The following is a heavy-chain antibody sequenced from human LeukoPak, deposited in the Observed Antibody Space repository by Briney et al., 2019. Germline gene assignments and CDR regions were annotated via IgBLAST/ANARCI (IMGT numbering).Heavy chain of an antibody. D-gene: IGHD6-25*01. J-gene: IGHJ4*02. CDR3: ARRDSSGVVPRWDY. Sequence: SETLSLTCTVSGGSITSSSYYWGWIRQPPGKGLEWIGCIYDSGSTYYNPSLKSRVTISVDTSKNQFFLKLSSVTAADTAVYYCARRDSSGVVPRWDYWGQGTLVTVSS. CDR2: IYDSGST. CDR1: GGSITSSSYY. V-gene: IGHV4-39*01.